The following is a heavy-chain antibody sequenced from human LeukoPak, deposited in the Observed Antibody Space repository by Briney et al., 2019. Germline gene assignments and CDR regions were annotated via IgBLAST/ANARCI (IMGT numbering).Heavy chain of an antibody. J-gene: IGHJ6*02. CDR2: IYYSGST. CDR3: ARGTMRYYYGMDV. D-gene: IGHD3-10*01. CDR1: GVSVKTNSYY. Sequence: SETLSLTCNVSGVSVKTNSYYWSWIRQPPGKGLEWIGYIYYSGSTNYNPSLKSRVTTSVDTSKNQFSLKLSSVTAADTAVYYCARGTMRYYYGMDVWGQGTTVTVSS. V-gene: IGHV4-61*01.